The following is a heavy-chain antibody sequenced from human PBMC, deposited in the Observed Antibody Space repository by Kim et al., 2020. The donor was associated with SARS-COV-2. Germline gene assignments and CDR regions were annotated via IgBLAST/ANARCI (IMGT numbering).Heavy chain of an antibody. Sequence: GGSLRLSCAASGFTFSDYAMHWVRQAPGKGLEWVSGISWSSGSIGYADSVKGRFTISRDNAKNSLYRQMSSLRAEDTALYYCAKGTRAGGYDRYLDYWGQGTLVTVSS. CDR1: GFTFSDYA. CDR3: AKGTRAGGYDRYLDY. CDR2: ISWSSGSI. D-gene: IGHD5-12*01. V-gene: IGHV3-9*01. J-gene: IGHJ4*02.